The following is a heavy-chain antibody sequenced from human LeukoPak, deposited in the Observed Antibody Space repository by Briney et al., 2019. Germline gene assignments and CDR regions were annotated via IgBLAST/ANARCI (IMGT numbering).Heavy chain of an antibody. J-gene: IGHJ5*02. V-gene: IGHV3-23*01. Sequence: GGSLRLSCAASGFTFSSYAMSWVRQAPGKGLEWVSAISGSGGSTYYADSVKGRITISRDNSKNTLYLQMNSLRAEDTAVYYCARDDYSQGWFDPWGQGTLVTVSS. CDR1: GFTFSSYA. D-gene: IGHD4-11*01. CDR3: ARDDYSQGWFDP. CDR2: ISGSGGST.